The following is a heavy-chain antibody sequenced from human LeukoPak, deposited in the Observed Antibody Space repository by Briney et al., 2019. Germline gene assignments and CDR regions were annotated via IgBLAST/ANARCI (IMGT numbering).Heavy chain of an antibody. J-gene: IGHJ3*02. CDR3: ARERALYDAFDI. CDR1: GYTFTGYY. CDR2: MNPNSGNT. Sequence: ASVKVSCRASGYTFTGYYLHWVRQAPGQGLEWMGWMNPNSGNTGYAQKFQGRVTITRNTSISTAYMELSSLRSEDTAVYYCARERALYDAFDIWGQGTMVTVSS. V-gene: IGHV1-8*03.